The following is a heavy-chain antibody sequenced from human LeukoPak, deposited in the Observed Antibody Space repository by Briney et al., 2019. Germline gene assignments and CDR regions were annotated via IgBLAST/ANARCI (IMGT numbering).Heavy chain of an antibody. CDR2: ISGDGGST. D-gene: IGHD6-13*01. CDR1: GFTFDYYA. J-gene: IGHJ4*02. Sequence: GGSLRLSCAASGFTFDYYAMHWVRQAPGKGLEWVSFISGDGGSTYYADSVKGRFTISRDNSKNSLYLQMSSLRTEDTALYYCAKDKGGSSSYYLDSWGQGTLVTPSA. CDR3: AKDKGGSSSYYLDS. V-gene: IGHV3-43*02.